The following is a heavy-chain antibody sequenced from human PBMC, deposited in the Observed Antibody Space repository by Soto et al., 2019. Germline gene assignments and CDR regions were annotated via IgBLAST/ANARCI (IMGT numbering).Heavy chain of an antibody. D-gene: IGHD5-12*01. CDR3: ARAVVGGYDFYFDY. Sequence: GGSLRLSCAASGFTVSSNYMSWVRQAPGKGLEWVSVIYSGGSTYYADSVKGRFTISRDNSKNTLYLQMNSLRAEDTAVYYCARAVVGGYDFYFDYWGQGTLVTVSS. V-gene: IGHV3-66*01. J-gene: IGHJ4*02. CDR2: IYSGGST. CDR1: GFTVSSNY.